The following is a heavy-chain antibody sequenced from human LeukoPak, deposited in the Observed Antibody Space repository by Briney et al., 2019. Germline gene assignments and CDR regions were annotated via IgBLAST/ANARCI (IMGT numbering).Heavy chain of an antibody. V-gene: IGHV3-23*01. CDR1: GITFSNYA. Sequence: GGSLRLSCVASGITFSNYAVSWVRQAPEKGLDWVSVISGSAHKIRYADSVKGRFTISRDNSENIVYLQMNNLRAEDTAVYYCAKESGSWFILDYWGQGTLVTVSS. CDR2: ISGSAHKI. D-gene: IGHD3-10*01. CDR3: AKESGSWFILDY. J-gene: IGHJ4*02.